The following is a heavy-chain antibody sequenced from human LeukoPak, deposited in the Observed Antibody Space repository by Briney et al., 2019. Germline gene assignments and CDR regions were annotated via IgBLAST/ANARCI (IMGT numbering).Heavy chain of an antibody. CDR2: ISSNGSIM. Sequence: PGGSLRLSCAASGFTFSSYEMIWVRQAPGKGLEWVSYISSNGSIMYYADSLKGRFTISRDNAKNSLYLQMSSLRAEDTAVYYCARDGQRWPIYYWGQGTLVTVSS. CDR1: GFTFSSYE. D-gene: IGHD6-19*01. J-gene: IGHJ4*02. CDR3: ARDGQRWPIYY. V-gene: IGHV3-48*03.